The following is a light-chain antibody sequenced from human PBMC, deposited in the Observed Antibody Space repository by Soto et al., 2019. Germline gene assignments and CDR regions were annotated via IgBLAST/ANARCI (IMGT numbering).Light chain of an antibody. CDR1: QSVSSN. CDR3: QQYNNWPLT. CDR2: GAS. J-gene: IGKJ4*01. V-gene: IGKV3-15*01. Sequence: EIVMTQSPATLSVSPGERATLSCRASQSVSSNLAWYQHKPGQTPRLLIYGASTRATDIPARFSGSGSGTEFTLTISSLQSEDFAVYSCQQYNNWPLTFGGGTKVEIK.